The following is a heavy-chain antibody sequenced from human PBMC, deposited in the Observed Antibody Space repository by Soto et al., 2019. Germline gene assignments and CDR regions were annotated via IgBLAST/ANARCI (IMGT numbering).Heavy chain of an antibody. CDR1: GDSVSSGTYY. D-gene: IGHD4-17*01. V-gene: IGHV4-61*01. CDR3: ARGLDYVGFDY. J-gene: IGHJ4*02. Sequence: PSETLSLTCIVSGDSVSSGTYYWGWIRQPPGKGLEWIGYIYYRGSTNYNPSLKSRVTISTDTPRNQFSLKVSSVTAADTAVYYCARGLDYVGFDYWGQGTLVTVSS. CDR2: IYYRGST.